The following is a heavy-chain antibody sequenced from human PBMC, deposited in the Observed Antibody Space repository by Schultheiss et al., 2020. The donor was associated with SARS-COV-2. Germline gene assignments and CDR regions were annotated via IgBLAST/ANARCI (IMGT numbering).Heavy chain of an antibody. J-gene: IGHJ2*01. V-gene: IGHV3-74*01. D-gene: IGHD4/OR15-4a*01. CDR2: INSDGSST. CDR1: GFTFSTYW. CDR3: AKDGGSNDYWNWYFDL. Sequence: GGSLRLSCAASGFTFSTYWMHWVRQAPGKGHVWVSRINSDGSSTCYADSVKGRFTISRDNAKNTLYLQMNSLRAEDTAVYYCAKDGGSNDYWNWYFDLWGRGTLVTVSS.